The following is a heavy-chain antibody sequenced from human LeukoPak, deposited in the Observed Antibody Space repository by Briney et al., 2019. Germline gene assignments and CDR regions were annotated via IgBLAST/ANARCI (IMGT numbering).Heavy chain of an antibody. CDR3: ARDMSDRDYFDY. V-gene: IGHV1-46*01. CDR1: GYTFTSYY. J-gene: IGHJ4*02. CDR2: INPSGGST. Sequence: GASVKVSCKASGYTFTSYYMHWVRQAPGQGLEWKGIINPSGGSTSYAQKFQGRVTMTRDTSTSTVYMELSSLRSEDTAVYYRARDMSDRDYFDYWGQGTLVTVSS. D-gene: IGHD1-14*01.